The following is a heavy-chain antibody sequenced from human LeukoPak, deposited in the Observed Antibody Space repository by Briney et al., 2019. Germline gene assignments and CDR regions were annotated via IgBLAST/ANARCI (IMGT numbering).Heavy chain of an antibody. CDR1: GGSISSYY. J-gene: IGHJ6*03. V-gene: IGHV4-59*01. CDR2: IYYSGST. D-gene: IGHD1-14*01. Sequence: SETLSLTCTVSGGSISSYYWSWIRQPPEKGLEWIGYIYYSGSTNYNPSLKSRVTISVDTSKNQFSLKLSSVTAADTAVYYCARAGGERYYYYMDVWGKGTTVTVSS. CDR3: ARAGGERYYYYMDV.